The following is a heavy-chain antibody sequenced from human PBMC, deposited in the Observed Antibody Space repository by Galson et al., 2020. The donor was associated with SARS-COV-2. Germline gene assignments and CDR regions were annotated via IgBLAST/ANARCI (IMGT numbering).Heavy chain of an antibody. Sequence: GESLKISCQGSGYTFGNIWIGWVRPMPGQGMEWMGMIYPADSDSTHSPYFEGQVTISVDKSISTAYLQWSSLQALDTAMYYCGGIRGIRGVKFVYCWGQGGRVTVPS. CDR3: GGIRGIRGVKFVYC. V-gene: IGHV5-51*01. D-gene: IGHD3-10*01. CDR2: IYPADSDS. CDR1: GYTFGNIW. J-gene: IGHJ4*02.